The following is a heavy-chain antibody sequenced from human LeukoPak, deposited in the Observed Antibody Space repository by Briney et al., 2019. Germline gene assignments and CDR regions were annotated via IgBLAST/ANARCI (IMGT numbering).Heavy chain of an antibody. J-gene: IGHJ6*03. CDR2: ITPIFGST. D-gene: IGHD5-12*01. Sequence: SVKVSCKASGGSLSSYAINWVRQAPGQGLEWMGGITPIFGSTNFAQKFQGRVTITADKSTSTAYMELSSLRPEDTAVYYCARARGVLSGYGYYYYMDVWGKGTTVTISS. CDR3: ARARGVLSGYGYYYYMDV. V-gene: IGHV1-69*06. CDR1: GGSLSSYA.